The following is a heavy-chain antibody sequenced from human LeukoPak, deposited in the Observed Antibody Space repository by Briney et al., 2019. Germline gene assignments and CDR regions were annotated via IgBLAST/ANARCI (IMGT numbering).Heavy chain of an antibody. D-gene: IGHD5-24*01. CDR2: IKDDGTET. CDR3: AKEGRSLQSY. J-gene: IGHJ4*02. Sequence: GGSLRLSCAASGFMFSSNWMSWVRLAPGKGLEWVANIKDDGTETYYADSVKGRFTVSRDNAKNSLYLQMNSLRVEDTAVYYCAKEGRSLQSYWGQGTLVTVSS. V-gene: IGHV3-7*03. CDR1: GFMFSSNW.